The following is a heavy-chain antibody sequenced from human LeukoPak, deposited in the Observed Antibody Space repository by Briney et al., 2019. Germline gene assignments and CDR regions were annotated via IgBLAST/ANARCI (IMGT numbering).Heavy chain of an antibody. D-gene: IGHD4-17*01. CDR2: INHSGST. CDR1: GGSFSGYY. J-gene: IGHJ6*02. V-gene: IGHV4-34*01. CDR3: ARGWYGDYLDYYYYGMDV. Sequence: SETLSLTCAVYGGSFSGYYWSWIRQPPGKGLEWIGEINHSGSTNYNPSLKSRVTISVDTSKNQFSLKLSSVTAADTAVYYCARGWYGDYLDYYYYGMDVWGQGTTVTVSS.